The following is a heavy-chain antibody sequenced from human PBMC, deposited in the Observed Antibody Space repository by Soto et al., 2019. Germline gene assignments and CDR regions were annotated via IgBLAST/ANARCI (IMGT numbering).Heavy chain of an antibody. CDR1: GFTFSSYG. CDR2: ISYDGSNK. V-gene: IGHV3-30*18. J-gene: IGHJ4*02. Sequence: QVQLVESGGGVVQPGRSLRLSCAASGFTFSSYGMHWVRQAPGKGLEWVAVISYDGSNKYYADSVKGRFTISRDNSKNTLYLQMNSLRAEDTAVYYCAKDLSGGYSGYDDYWGQGTLVTVSS. D-gene: IGHD5-12*01. CDR3: AKDLSGGYSGYDDY.